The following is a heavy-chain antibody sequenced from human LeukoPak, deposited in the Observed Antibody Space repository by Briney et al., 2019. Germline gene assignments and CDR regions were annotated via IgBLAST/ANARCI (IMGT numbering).Heavy chain of an antibody. J-gene: IGHJ6*02. CDR1: GVSISSYY. CDR3: ARGIAARRYYYYYGMDG. V-gene: IGHV4-59*01. Sequence: PSETLSLTCTVSGVSISSYYWSWVRQPPGKGLEWVGYIYYSGSSNYNPSLKSRVTISVDKAKNQFSLKLSSETAADTAVYYCARGIAARRYYYYYGMDGWGQATTVSVSS. D-gene: IGHD6-6*01. CDR2: IYYSGSS.